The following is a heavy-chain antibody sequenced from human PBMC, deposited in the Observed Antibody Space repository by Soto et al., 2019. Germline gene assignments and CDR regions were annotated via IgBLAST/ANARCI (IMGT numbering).Heavy chain of an antibody. V-gene: IGHV1-18*01. CDR1: GYTFINHG. Sequence: PSVKVSCKEAGYTFINHGLSWVRQAPGQGLEWMGWISGYNGYTKFAQKIQGRVTMTRDTSTSTAYMELRSLRSDDTAVYYCARVSAYYYDSSGYPPYFDYWGQGTLVTVSS. D-gene: IGHD3-22*01. CDR2: ISGYNGYT. J-gene: IGHJ4*02. CDR3: ARVSAYYYDSSGYPPYFDY.